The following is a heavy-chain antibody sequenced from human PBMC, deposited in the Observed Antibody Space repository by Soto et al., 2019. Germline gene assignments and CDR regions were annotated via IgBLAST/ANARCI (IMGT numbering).Heavy chain of an antibody. Sequence: QVQLVESGGGVVQPGRSLRLSCAASGFTFSSYGMHWVRQAPGKGLEWVAVISYDGSNKYYADSVKGRFTISRDNSKNTLYLQMNSLRAEDTAVYYCAKEDRLYCSSTSCYGRNYFDYWGQGTLVTVSS. D-gene: IGHD2-2*01. J-gene: IGHJ4*02. CDR2: ISYDGSNK. CDR1: GFTFSSYG. V-gene: IGHV3-30*18. CDR3: AKEDRLYCSSTSCYGRNYFDY.